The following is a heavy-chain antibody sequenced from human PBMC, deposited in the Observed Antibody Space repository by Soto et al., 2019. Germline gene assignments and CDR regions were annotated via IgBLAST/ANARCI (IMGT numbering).Heavy chain of an antibody. D-gene: IGHD6-13*01. CDR3: AREGKAAGNVALDY. V-gene: IGHV4-59*01. J-gene: IGHJ4*02. Sequence: SETLSLTCTVSGGSISSYYWSWIRQPPGKGLEWIGYIYYSGSTNYNPSLKSRVTISVDTSKNQFSLKLSSVTAADTAVYYCAREGKAAGNVALDYWGQGTLVTVSS. CDR2: IYYSGST. CDR1: GGSISSYY.